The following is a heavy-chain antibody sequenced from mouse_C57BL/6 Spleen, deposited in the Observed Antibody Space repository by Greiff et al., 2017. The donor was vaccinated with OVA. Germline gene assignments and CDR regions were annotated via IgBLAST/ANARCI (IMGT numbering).Heavy chain of an antibody. CDR2: IDPANGNT. CDR3: ARTAPDASYAMDY. CDR1: GFNIKNTY. D-gene: IGHD6-1*01. V-gene: IGHV14-3*01. Sequence: EVMLVESVAELVRPGASVKLSCTASGFNIKNTYMHWVKQRPEQGLEWIGRIDPANGNTKYAPKFQGKATITADTSSNTAYLQLSSLTSEDTAIYYCARTAPDASYAMDYWGQGTSVTVSS. J-gene: IGHJ4*01.